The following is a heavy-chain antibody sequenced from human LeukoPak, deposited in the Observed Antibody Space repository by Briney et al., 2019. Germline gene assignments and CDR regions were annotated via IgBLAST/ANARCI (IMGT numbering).Heavy chain of an antibody. Sequence: SVKVSCKASGGAFSSYAISWVRQAPGQGLEWMGGIIPIFGTANYAQKFQGRVTITTDESTSTAYMELSSLRSEDTAVYYCATRAYCGGDCYSDAFDIWGQGTMVTVSS. CDR3: ATRAYCGGDCYSDAFDI. CDR2: IIPIFGTA. D-gene: IGHD2-21*02. V-gene: IGHV1-69*05. CDR1: GGAFSSYA. J-gene: IGHJ3*02.